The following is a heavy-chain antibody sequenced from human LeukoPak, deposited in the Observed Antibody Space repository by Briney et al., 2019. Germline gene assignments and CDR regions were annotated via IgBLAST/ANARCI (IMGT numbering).Heavy chain of an antibody. D-gene: IGHD1-1*01. CDR3: ARDAAQYSWNDHYYFYGMDV. V-gene: IGHV1-69*04. J-gene: IGHJ6*02. CDR2: IIPILGIA. CDR1: GGTFSNYV. Sequence: SVKVSCKASGGTFSNYVISWVRQAPGQGLEWMGRIIPILGIANYAQKFQGRVTITADKSTSTAYMELSSLRSEDTAVYYCARDAAQYSWNDHYYFYGMDVWGQGPRSPSP.